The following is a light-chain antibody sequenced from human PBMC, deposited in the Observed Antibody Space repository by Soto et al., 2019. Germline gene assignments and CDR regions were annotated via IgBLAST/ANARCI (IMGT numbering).Light chain of an antibody. CDR3: SSYAGSNLVV. V-gene: IGLV2-8*01. CDR2: EVS. CDR1: SSDVGGYNY. Sequence: QSALTQPPSASGSPGQSVTISCTGTSSDVGGYNYVSWYQQHPGKAPKLMIYEVSKRPSGVPDRFSGSKSGNTASLTVSGLRAEDEADYYCSSYAGSNLVVFGGGTKGTVL. J-gene: IGLJ2*01.